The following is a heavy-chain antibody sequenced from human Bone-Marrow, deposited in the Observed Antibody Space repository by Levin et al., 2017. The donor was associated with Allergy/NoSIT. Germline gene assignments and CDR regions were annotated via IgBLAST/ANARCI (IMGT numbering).Heavy chain of an antibody. Sequence: SETLSITCAVYGGSFSGYYWSWIRQPPGKGLEWIGEINHSGSTNYNPSLKSRVTISVDTSKNQFSLKLSSVTAADTAVYYCARVPIAVAGKTETGNFDYWGQGTLVTVSS. CDR3: ARVPIAVAGKTETGNFDY. J-gene: IGHJ4*02. CDR1: GGSFSGYY. CDR2: INHSGST. V-gene: IGHV4-34*01. D-gene: IGHD6-19*01.